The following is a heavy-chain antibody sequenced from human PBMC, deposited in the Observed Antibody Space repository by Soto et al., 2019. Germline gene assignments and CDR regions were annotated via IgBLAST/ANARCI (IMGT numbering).Heavy chain of an antibody. CDR2: INSDGSST. J-gene: IGHJ6*02. CDR1: GFTFSSYW. Sequence: EVQLVESGGGLVQPGGSLRLSCAASGFTFSSYWMHWVRQAPGKGLVWVSRINSDGSSTSYADSVKGRFTISRDNAKNTLYLQMNSLRAEDTAVYYCARSYDDSSGYSPFYYYYGMDVWGQGTTVTVSS. V-gene: IGHV3-74*01. D-gene: IGHD3-22*01. CDR3: ARSYDDSSGYSPFYYYYGMDV.